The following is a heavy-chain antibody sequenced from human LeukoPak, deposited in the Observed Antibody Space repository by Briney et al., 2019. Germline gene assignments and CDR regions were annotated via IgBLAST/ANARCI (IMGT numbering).Heavy chain of an antibody. D-gene: IGHD1-26*01. V-gene: IGHV3-30-3*01. CDR3: VIDRKGIEVGASDWFDP. J-gene: IGHJ5*02. CDR2: ISYDGSNQ. Sequence: PGRSLRLSCAASGFTFSNYAMHWVRQAPGKGLEWVAVISYDGSNQYYADSVKGRFTISRDNSKNTLYLQMNSLRAEDTAVYYFVIDRKGIEVGASDWFDPWGQGTLVTVSS. CDR1: GFTFSNYA.